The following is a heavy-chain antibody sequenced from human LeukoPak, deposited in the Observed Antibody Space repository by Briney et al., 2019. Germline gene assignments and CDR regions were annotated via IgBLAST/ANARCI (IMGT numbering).Heavy chain of an antibody. Sequence: GGSLRLSCAASGFTFSSYGIHWVRQAPGKGLEWVSDISSSSSTIYYADSVKGRFTIPRDNAKNSLYLEMNSLRAEDTAVYYCARTYYDFWSGYYSHEGNPFDYWGQGTLVTVSS. CDR1: GFTFSSYG. V-gene: IGHV3-48*01. CDR3: ARTYYDFWSGYYSHEGNPFDY. D-gene: IGHD3-3*01. J-gene: IGHJ4*02. CDR2: ISSSSSTI.